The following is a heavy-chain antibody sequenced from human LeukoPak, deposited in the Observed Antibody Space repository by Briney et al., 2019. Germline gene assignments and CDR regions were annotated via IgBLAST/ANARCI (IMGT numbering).Heavy chain of an antibody. CDR3: ARSNYGGTYWYFDL. CDR1: GGSFSGYY. Sequence: SETLALICAVYGGSFSGYYWRWIRQPPGKGLEWIGEINHSGSTNYNPSLKGRVTISVDTSKNQFSLKLSSVTAADTAVYYCARSNYGGTYWYFDLWGRGTLVTVSS. D-gene: IGHD4-17*01. V-gene: IGHV4-34*01. CDR2: INHSGST. J-gene: IGHJ2*01.